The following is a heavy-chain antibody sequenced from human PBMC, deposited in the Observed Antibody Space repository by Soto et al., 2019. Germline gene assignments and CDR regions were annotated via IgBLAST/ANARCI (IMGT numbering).Heavy chain of an antibody. CDR2: ISSSGSTR. V-gene: IGHV3-48*03. J-gene: IGHJ6*02. D-gene: IGHD1-7*01. CDR1: GFTFSSYE. CDR3: AREESNWNYPTLYYYYYGMDV. Sequence: GGSLRLSCSASGFTFSSYEMHWVRQAPGKALQSVSYISSSGSTRYYADSVKGRFTISRDNAKNSLYLQMNSLRAEDTAVYYCAREESNWNYPTLYYYYYGMDVWGQGTTVTVSS.